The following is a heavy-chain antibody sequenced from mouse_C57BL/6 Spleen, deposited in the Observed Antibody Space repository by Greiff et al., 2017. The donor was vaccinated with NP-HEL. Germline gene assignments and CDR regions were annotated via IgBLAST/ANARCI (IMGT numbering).Heavy chain of an antibody. CDR2: ISSGSSTI. CDR3: ARTSALLRSYAMDY. V-gene: IGHV5-17*01. Sequence: DVKLVESGGGLVKPGGSLKLSCAASGFTFSDYGMHWVRQAPEKGLEWVAYISSGSSTIYYADTVKGRFTISRDNAKNTLFLQMTSLRSEDTAMYYCARTSALLRSYAMDYWGQGTSVTVSS. D-gene: IGHD1-1*01. J-gene: IGHJ4*01. CDR1: GFTFSDYG.